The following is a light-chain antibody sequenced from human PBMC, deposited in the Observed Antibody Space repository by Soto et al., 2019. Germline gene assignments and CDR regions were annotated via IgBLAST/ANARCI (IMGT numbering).Light chain of an antibody. CDR1: HDIDNY. J-gene: IGKJ2*01. Sequence: DIQMTQSPSSLSASVGDTVTITCQASHDIDNYLNWYQQKPGKAPKLLIYVASNLETGVPSRFSGSGAGTDFSLTITSLQPEDIATYYCQQYDNPPYTFGQGTKVEIK. CDR2: VAS. V-gene: IGKV1-33*01. CDR3: QQYDNPPYT.